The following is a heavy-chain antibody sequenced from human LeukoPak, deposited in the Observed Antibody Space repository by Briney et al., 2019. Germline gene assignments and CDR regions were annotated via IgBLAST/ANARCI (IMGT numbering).Heavy chain of an antibody. CDR2: FYHRGNT. Sequence: SETLSLTCTVSGASITSYYWNWIRHSPGKGLEWIGCFYHRGNTTYNPSLESRATISLDTSKNQLSLRLTSAAAADTAMYYCATGYSYSWFYDYWGQGTLVTVSS. D-gene: IGHD1-26*01. CDR3: ATGYSYSWFYDY. V-gene: IGHV4-59*03. J-gene: IGHJ4*02. CDR1: GASITSYY.